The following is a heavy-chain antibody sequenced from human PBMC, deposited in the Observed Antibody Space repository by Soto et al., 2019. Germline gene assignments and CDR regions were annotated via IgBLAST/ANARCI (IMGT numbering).Heavy chain of an antibody. J-gene: IGHJ4*02. D-gene: IGHD2-21*02. CDR2: IWYDGSNK. Sequence: QVQLVESGGGVVQPGRSLRLSCAASGFTFSSYGMHWVRQAPGKGLEWVAVIWYDGSNKYYADSVKGRFTISRDNSKNTLYLQMNSLRADDTAVYYCARGGLTDYFDYWGQGTLVTVSS. CDR3: ARGGLTDYFDY. CDR1: GFTFSSYG. V-gene: IGHV3-33*01.